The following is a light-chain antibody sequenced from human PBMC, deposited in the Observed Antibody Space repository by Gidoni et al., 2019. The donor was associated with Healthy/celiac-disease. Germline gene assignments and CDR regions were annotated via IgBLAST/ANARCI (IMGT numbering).Light chain of an antibody. CDR3: QQYNNWGT. Sequence: MLMTQSPATLSVSPGERATLSCRASQSVSSNLAWYQQKPGQAPRLLIYDASTRATGIPARFSGSGSGTEFTLTISSLQSEDFAIYYCQQYNNWGTFGQGTKVEVK. CDR2: DAS. V-gene: IGKV3-15*01. J-gene: IGKJ1*01. CDR1: QSVSSN.